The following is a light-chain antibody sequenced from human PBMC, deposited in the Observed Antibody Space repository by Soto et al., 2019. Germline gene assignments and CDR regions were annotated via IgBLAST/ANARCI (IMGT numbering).Light chain of an antibody. V-gene: IGLV2-11*01. Sequence: SVLTQPRSVSGSPGQSDTLSCTGTSSDVGGYHYVSWYQHHPGKAPKIIIFDVNKRPSGVPDRFSGSKSGNTASLTISGLQTEDEADYYCCSYAGSYTLVFGGGTKVTVL. CDR2: DVN. CDR3: CSYAGSYTLV. J-gene: IGLJ2*01. CDR1: SSDVGGYHY.